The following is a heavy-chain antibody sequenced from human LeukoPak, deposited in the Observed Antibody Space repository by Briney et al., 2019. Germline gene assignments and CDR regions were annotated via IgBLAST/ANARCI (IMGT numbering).Heavy chain of an antibody. V-gene: IGHV3-7*01. CDR3: VREDHSKYEY. CDR2: IQQNGNEK. CDR1: GFSFSSYW. D-gene: IGHD4-11*01. Sequence: GGSLRLSCVASGFSFSSYWMAWVRQAPGEGLEWVASIQQNGNEKYYVDSVKGRFTISKDNAKNLMYLQMNSLRAEDTAVYYCVREDHSKYEYWGQGTPVTVSS. J-gene: IGHJ4*02.